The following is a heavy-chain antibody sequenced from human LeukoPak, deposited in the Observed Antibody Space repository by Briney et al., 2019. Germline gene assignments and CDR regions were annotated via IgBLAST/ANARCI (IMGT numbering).Heavy chain of an antibody. CDR1: GGSISSSNW. V-gene: IGHV4-4*02. D-gene: IGHD3-22*01. J-gene: IGHJ4*02. Sequence: SGTLSLTCAVSGGSISSSNWWSWVSQPPGKGLEWIGEIYHSGSTNYNPSLKSRVTISVDKSKNQFSLKLSAVTAADTAVYYCARLANYYYYDSSGYEIFDYWGQGTLVTVSS. CDR2: IYHSGST. CDR3: ARLANYYYYDSSGYEIFDY.